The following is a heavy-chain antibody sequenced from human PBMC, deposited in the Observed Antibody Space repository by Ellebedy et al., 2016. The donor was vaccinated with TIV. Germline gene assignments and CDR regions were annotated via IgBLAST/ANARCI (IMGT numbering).Heavy chain of an antibody. J-gene: IGHJ4*02. CDR3: ATSRSAYDLCY. Sequence: AASVKVSCKVSGYTLTELSMHWVRQAPGEGLEWVGGFDPEDGETIYAQKFQGRVTLTEDTSTDTAYMEVSSLRSEDTAVYYCATSRSAYDLCYWGQGTLVTVSS. V-gene: IGHV1-24*01. D-gene: IGHD5-12*01. CDR1: GYTLTELS. CDR2: FDPEDGET.